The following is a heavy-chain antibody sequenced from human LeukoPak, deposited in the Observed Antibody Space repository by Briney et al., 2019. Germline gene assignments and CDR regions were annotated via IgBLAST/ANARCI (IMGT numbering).Heavy chain of an antibody. CDR2: INPNSGGT. CDR3: ATYYSDTSARD. D-gene: IGHD3-22*01. Sequence: ASVKVSFKASGYTFTAYYMFWVRQAPGQGLEWMGWINPNSGGTNYAPKFQGRVTMTRDTSISTAYMELSGLTSDDTAVYFCATYYSDTSARDWGQGTLVTVSS. J-gene: IGHJ4*02. V-gene: IGHV1-2*02. CDR1: GYTFTAYY.